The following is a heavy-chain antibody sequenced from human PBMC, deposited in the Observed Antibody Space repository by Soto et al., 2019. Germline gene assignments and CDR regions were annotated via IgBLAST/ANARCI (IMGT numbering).Heavy chain of an antibody. CDR2: IIPIFGTA. CDR3: ASDPVDLTGYSSGWGNVAFDI. Sequence: QVQLVQSGAEVKKPGSSVKVSCKASGGTFSSYAISWVRQAPGQGLEWMGGIIPIFGTANYAQKFQGRVTITADESTSTAYMELSSLRSEDTAVYYCASDPVDLTGYSSGWGNVAFDIWGQGTMVTVSS. V-gene: IGHV1-69*01. CDR1: GGTFSSYA. J-gene: IGHJ3*02. D-gene: IGHD6-19*01.